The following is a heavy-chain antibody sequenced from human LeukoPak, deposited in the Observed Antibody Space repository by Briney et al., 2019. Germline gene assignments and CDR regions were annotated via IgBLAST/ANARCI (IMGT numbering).Heavy chain of an antibody. J-gene: IGHJ4*02. CDR1: GGSISTYY. D-gene: IGHD6-19*01. Sequence: SETLSLTCTVSGGSISTYYWSWVRQPPGKGLEWLGYIHYSGSTNYNPSLKSRVTISIDTSKDQLSLKLSSMTAADTAVYYCASTLQWLAFDYWGQGALVTVSS. V-gene: IGHV4-59*01. CDR2: IHYSGST. CDR3: ASTLQWLAFDY.